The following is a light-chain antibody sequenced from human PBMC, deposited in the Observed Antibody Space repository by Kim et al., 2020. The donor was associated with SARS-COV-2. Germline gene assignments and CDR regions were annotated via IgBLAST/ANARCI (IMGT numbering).Light chain of an antibody. CDR2: DTS. Sequence: EIVLTQSPATLSLSPGERATLSCRASQTVRSYLAWYQQRPGQAPRLLIYDTSNRATDIPARFSGSGSGTDFTLSISSLEPEDFAVYFCQQRSNWPYTFGQGTKVDIK. CDR3: QQRSNWPYT. J-gene: IGKJ2*01. CDR1: QTVRSY. V-gene: IGKV3-11*01.